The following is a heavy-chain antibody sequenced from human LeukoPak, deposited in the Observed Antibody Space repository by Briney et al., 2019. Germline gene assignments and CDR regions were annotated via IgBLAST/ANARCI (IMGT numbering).Heavy chain of an antibody. CDR3: ARETYYYDSRDMGELDY. V-gene: IGHV1-18*01. CDR1: GYTFTSYG. D-gene: IGHD3-22*01. Sequence: GASVKVSCKASGYTFTSYGISWVRQAPGQGLEWMGWISAYNGNTNYAQKLQGRVTMTTDTSTSTAYMELRSLRSDDTAVYYCARETYYYDSRDMGELDYWGQGTLVTVSS. J-gene: IGHJ4*02. CDR2: ISAYNGNT.